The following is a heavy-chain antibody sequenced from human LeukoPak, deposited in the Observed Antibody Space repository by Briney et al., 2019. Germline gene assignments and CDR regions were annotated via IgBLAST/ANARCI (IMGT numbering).Heavy chain of an antibody. CDR3: ARGDSGSYWAGEFDY. J-gene: IGHJ4*02. Sequence: GGSLRLSCAASGFIFSNYGMSWVRQAPGKGLEWVSSISFSSTHIYYADSIQGRFTISRDNAENSLYLQMNSLRAEDTAVYYCARGDSGSYWAGEFDYWGQGTLVTVSS. CDR2: ISFSSTHI. CDR1: GFIFSNYG. V-gene: IGHV3-21*06. D-gene: IGHD1-26*01.